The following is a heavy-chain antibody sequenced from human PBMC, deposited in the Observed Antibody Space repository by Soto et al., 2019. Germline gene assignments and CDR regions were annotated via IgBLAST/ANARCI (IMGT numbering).Heavy chain of an antibody. V-gene: IGHV4-59*08. D-gene: IGHD3-3*01. CDR1: GGPISSYY. Sequence: SETLSLTCTVSGGPISSYYWSWIRQPPGKGLEWIGYIYYSGSTNYNPSLKSRVTISVDTSKNQFSLKLSSVTAADTAVYYCASRPYYDFWSGSQGPDYWGQGTLVTVS. CDR2: IYYSGST. CDR3: ASRPYYDFWSGSQGPDY. J-gene: IGHJ4*02.